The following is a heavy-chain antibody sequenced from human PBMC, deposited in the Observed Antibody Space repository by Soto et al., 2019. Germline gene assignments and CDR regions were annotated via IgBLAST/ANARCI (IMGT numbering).Heavy chain of an antibody. CDR2: IYYSGST. CDR1: GDSISSYY. CDR3: ERSNGDYGDY. D-gene: IGHD4-17*01. J-gene: IGHJ4*02. V-gene: IGHV4-59*01. Sequence: PSETLSLTCTVSGDSISSYYWSWIRQPPGKGLEWIGYIYYSGSTNYNPSLKSRVTISVDTSKNQFSLKLSSVTAADTAVYYCERSNGDYGDYWGQGTLVTVSS.